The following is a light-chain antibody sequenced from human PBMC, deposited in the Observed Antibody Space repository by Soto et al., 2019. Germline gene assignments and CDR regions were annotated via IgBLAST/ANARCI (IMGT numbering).Light chain of an antibody. Sequence: QSVLTQPASVSGSPGQSITISCTGTSSDVGGYNYVSWYQQHPGKAPKLMIYEVSNRPSGVSNRFSGSKSGNTASLTISGLQVEDEADYYCTSYTSSSTPVFGTGTKVTAL. CDR2: EVS. CDR1: SSDVGGYNY. J-gene: IGLJ1*01. V-gene: IGLV2-14*01. CDR3: TSYTSSSTPV.